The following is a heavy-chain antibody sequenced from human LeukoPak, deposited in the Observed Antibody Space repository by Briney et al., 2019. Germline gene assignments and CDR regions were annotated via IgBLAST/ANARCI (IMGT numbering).Heavy chain of an antibody. CDR3: AKDNVWGSYRYYFDY. CDR2: ISGSGGST. V-gene: IGHV3-23*01. Sequence: PGGSLRLSCAASGCTFSSYAMSWVRQAPGKGLEWVSAISGSGGSTYYADSVKGRFTISRDNSKNTLYLQMNSLRAEDTAVYYCAKDNVWGSYRYYFDYWGQGTLVTVSS. J-gene: IGHJ4*02. D-gene: IGHD3-16*02. CDR1: GCTFSSYA.